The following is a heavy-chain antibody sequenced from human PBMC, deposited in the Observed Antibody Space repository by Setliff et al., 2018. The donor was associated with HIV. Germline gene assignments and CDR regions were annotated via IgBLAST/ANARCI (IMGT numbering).Heavy chain of an antibody. V-gene: IGHV1-8*01. CDR1: GGIFSSYA. D-gene: IGHD6-19*01. CDR3: ARALRRPVAGSVQYYYYMDV. J-gene: IGHJ6*03. Sequence: ASVKVSCKASGGIFSSYAISWVRQAPGQGLEWMGWMNPKSGNTGYAQKFQGRVTMTRNTSISTAYMELSSLRSEDTAMYYCARALRRPVAGSVQYYYYMDVWGKGTTVTVSS. CDR2: MNPKSGNT.